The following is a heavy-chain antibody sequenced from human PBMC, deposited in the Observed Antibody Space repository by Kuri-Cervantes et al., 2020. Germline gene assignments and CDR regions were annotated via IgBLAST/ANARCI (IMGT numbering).Heavy chain of an antibody. V-gene: IGHV3-23*01. Sequence: GGSLRLSCAASGFTFSSYAMSWVRQAPGKGLEWVSAISGSGGSTYYADSVKGRFTISRDNYKNTLYLQMNSLRAEDTAVYYCAKEVQYFYGSGSYCDYWGQGTLVTVSS. CDR3: AKEVQYFYGSGSYCDY. CDR2: ISGSGGST. J-gene: IGHJ4*02. D-gene: IGHD3-10*01. CDR1: GFTFSSYA.